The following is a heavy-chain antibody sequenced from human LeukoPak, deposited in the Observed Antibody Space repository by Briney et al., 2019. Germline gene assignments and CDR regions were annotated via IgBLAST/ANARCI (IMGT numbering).Heavy chain of an antibody. CDR3: ATEKDLLLDS. D-gene: IGHD1-26*01. J-gene: IGHJ5*01. Sequence: GASVKVSCKGSGYSLSELSTHWVRQAPGQGLEWMGGFDPGGDETIYAQKFQGRVTMTEDTSTDTAYLELSSLRSEDTAMYFCATEKDLLLDSWGQGTPVTVSS. CDR1: GYSLSELS. V-gene: IGHV1-24*01. CDR2: FDPGGDET.